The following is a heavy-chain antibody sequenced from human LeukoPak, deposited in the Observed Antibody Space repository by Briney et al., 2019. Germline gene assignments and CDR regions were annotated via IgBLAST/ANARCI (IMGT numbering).Heavy chain of an antibody. CDR2: ISTSSSYI. V-gene: IGHV3-21*01. CDR3: TRDRDTVLTRGYYYYMDV. Sequence: PGGSLRLSCAASGFTFSGYTVNWVRQAPGKGLEWVSSISTSSSYIYYADSVKGRFTISRDNAKKSLNLQMNSLRAEDTAVYYCTRDRDTVLTRGYYYYMDVWGKGTTVTVSS. J-gene: IGHJ6*03. D-gene: IGHD5-24*01. CDR1: GFTFSGYT.